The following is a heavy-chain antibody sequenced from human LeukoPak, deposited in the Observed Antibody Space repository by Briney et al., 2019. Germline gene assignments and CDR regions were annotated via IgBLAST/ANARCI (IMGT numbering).Heavy chain of an antibody. CDR3: AKGEEGGRGYFDWLFIGPDY. V-gene: IGHV3-30*18. CDR2: ISYDGSNK. CDR1: GFTFSSYG. Sequence: PGGSLRLSCAASGFTFSSYGMHWVRQAPGKGLEWVAVISYDGSNKYYADSVKGRFTISRDNSKNTLYLQMNSLRAEDTAVYYCAKGEEGGRGYFDWLFIGPDYWGQGTLVTVSS. D-gene: IGHD3-9*01. J-gene: IGHJ4*02.